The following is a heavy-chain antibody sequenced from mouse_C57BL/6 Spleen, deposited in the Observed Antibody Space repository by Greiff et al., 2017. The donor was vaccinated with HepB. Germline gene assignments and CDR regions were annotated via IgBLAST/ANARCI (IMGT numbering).Heavy chain of an antibody. Sequence: EVHLVESEGGLVQPGSSMKLSCTASGFTFSDYYMAWVRQVPEKGLEWVANINYDGSSTYYLDSLKSRFIISRDNAKNILYLQMSSLKSEDTATYYCAREGLAYAMDYWGQGTSVTVSS. V-gene: IGHV5-16*01. CDR2: INYDGSST. CDR1: GFTFSDYY. CDR3: AREGLAYAMDY. D-gene: IGHD3-3*01. J-gene: IGHJ4*01.